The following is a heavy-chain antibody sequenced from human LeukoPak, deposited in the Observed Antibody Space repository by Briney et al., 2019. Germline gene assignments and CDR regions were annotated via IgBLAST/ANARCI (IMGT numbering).Heavy chain of an antibody. CDR3: VKGGRGYSYGGDVFDY. CDR2: ISSNGGST. V-gene: IGHV3-64D*09. D-gene: IGHD5-18*01. CDR1: GFTFSSYA. Sequence: GGSLRLSCSASGFTFSSYAMHWVRQAPGKGLEYVSAISSNGGSTYYADSVKGRFTISRDNSKNTLYLQMSSLRAEDTAVYYCVKGGRGYSYGGDVFDYWGQGTLVTVSS. J-gene: IGHJ4*02.